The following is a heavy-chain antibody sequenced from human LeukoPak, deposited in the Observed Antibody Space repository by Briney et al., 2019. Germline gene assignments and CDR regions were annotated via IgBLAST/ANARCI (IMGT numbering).Heavy chain of an antibody. CDR3: ATSKVPAAMGGFDY. V-gene: IGHV1-2*02. J-gene: IGHJ4*02. Sequence: ASVKVSCKASGHTFTGYYMHWVRQAPGQGLEWMGWINPNSGGTNYAQKFQGRVTMTRDTSISTAYMELSRLRSDDTAVYYCATSKVPAAMGGFDYWGQGTLVTVSS. D-gene: IGHD2-2*01. CDR2: INPNSGGT. CDR1: GHTFTGYY.